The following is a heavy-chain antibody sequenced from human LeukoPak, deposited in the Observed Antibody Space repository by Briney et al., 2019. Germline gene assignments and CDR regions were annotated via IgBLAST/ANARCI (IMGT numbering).Heavy chain of an antibody. CDR3: AREFPSPGAMIRAFGP. CDR2: INSDGSST. Sequence: GGSLRLSCAASGFTFSTYWMHWVRQAPGKGLVWVSRINSDGSSTSYADSVKGRFTISRDNAKNTLNLQMNSLRAEDTAVYYCAREFPSPGAMIRAFGPWGQGTLVTVSS. J-gene: IGHJ5*02. V-gene: IGHV3-74*01. CDR1: GFTFSTYW. D-gene: IGHD3-22*01.